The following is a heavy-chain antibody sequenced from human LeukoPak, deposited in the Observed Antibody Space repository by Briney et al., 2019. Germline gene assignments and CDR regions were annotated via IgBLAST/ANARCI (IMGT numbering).Heavy chain of an antibody. D-gene: IGHD6-13*01. CDR2: ISSSGSTI. CDR3: ARDQGSSWFDAFDI. J-gene: IGHJ3*02. V-gene: IGHV3-11*01. CDR1: GFTFSDYY. Sequence: GGSLRLSCAASGFTFSDYYMSWIRQAPGKGLEWVSYISSSGSTIDYADSVKGRFTISRDNAKNSLYLQMNSLRAEDTAVYYCARDQGSSWFDAFDIWGQGTMVTASS.